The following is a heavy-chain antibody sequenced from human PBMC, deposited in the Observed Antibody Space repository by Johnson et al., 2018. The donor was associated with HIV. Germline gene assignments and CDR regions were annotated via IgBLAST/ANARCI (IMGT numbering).Heavy chain of an antibody. V-gene: IGHV3-30*04. D-gene: IGHD6-19*01. Sequence: QVQLVESGGGLVQPGGSLRLSCAASGFTFSSYAMHWVRQAPGKGLEWVAVISYDGSNKYYADSVKGRFTISRDNSKNTLYLQMNSLRAGDTAIYYCARGGSSGWSGFLAFDIWGQGTMVTVSS. CDR1: GFTFSSYA. CDR3: ARGGSSGWSGFLAFDI. J-gene: IGHJ3*02. CDR2: ISYDGSNK.